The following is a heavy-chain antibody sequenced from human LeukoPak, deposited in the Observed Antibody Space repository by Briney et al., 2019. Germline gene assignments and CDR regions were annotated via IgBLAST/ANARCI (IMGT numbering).Heavy chain of an antibody. CDR2: ISAYNGNT. CDR3: ARGLDNPDY. Sequence: GASVKVSCKASGYTFTSYGISWVRQAPGQGPEWMGWISAYNGNTNYAQKLQGRVTITRNTSISTAYMELSSLRSEDTAVYYCARGLDNPDYWGQGTLVTVSS. J-gene: IGHJ4*02. CDR1: GYTFTSYG. D-gene: IGHD2-2*03. V-gene: IGHV1-18*01.